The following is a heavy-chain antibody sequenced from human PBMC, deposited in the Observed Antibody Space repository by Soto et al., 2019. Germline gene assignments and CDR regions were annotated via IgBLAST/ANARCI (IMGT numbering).Heavy chain of an antibody. CDR2: IFSDNER. CDR1: GFSLTTGRMG. Sequence: QVTLKESGPVLVKPTETLTLTCTVSGFSLTTGRMGVSWIRQSPGKALEWLAHIFSDNERSYSTSMQGRLTISKNSSGSQVVLRMTNMDPVDSGTYYCVRVNAESYQFYSGMDVWGQGTTVTVSS. CDR3: VRVNAESYQFYSGMDV. J-gene: IGHJ6*02. V-gene: IGHV2-26*01. D-gene: IGHD1-1*01.